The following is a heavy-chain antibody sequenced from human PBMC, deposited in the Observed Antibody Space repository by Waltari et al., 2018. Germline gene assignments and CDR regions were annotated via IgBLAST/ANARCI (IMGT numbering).Heavy chain of an antibody. D-gene: IGHD3-9*01. CDR1: GGSFSGYY. V-gene: IGHV4-34*01. Sequence: QVQLQQWGAGLLKPSETLSLTCAVYGGSFSGYYWSWIRQPPGKGLEWIGEINHSGSTNYNPSLKSRVTISVDTSKNQFSLKLSSVTAADTAVYYSARHQYYDILTGYYPNYYYYYGMDVWGQGTTVTVSS. CDR3: ARHQYYDILTGYYPNYYYYYGMDV. CDR2: INHSGST. J-gene: IGHJ6*02.